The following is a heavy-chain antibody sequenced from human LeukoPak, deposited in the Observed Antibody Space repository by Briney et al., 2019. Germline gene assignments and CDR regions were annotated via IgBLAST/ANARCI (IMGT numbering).Heavy chain of an antibody. CDR2: ISSRSSYI. CDR3: ARVPRSGCTSTSCFWGWFDP. V-gene: IGHV3-21*01. Sequence: GGSLRLSCAASGFTFSSYRMNWVRQAPGKGLEWVSSISSRSSYIYYADSVKGRFTISRDNAKNSLYLQMNSLRAEDTAVYYCARVPRSGCTSTSCFWGWFDPWGQGTLVTVSS. D-gene: IGHD2-2*01. J-gene: IGHJ5*02. CDR1: GFTFSSYR.